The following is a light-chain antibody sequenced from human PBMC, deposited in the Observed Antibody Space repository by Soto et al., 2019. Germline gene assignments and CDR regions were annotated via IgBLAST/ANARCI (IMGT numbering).Light chain of an antibody. CDR2: DVS. J-gene: IGLJ2*01. V-gene: IGLV2-11*01. CDR1: SSDVGGYKY. Sequence: QSALTQPRSVSGSPGQSVTISCTGTSSDVGGYKYVSWYQQHPGKAPKLMIYDVSKRPSVVPERFAGSKSGNTASLTISGLQAEDEADYYCCSYAGNLRIFGGGTKVTAL. CDR3: CSYAGNLRI.